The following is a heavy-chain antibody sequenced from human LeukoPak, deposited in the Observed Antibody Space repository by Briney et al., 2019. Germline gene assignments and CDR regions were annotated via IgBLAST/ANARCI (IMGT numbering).Heavy chain of an antibody. CDR1: GFNFGDYA. J-gene: IGHJ3*01. V-gene: IGHV3-49*04. CDR2: IRSYAHGGTA. Sequence: GGSLRLSCRTSGFNFGDYAMSWVRQAPGRGLEWVGFIRSYAHGGTAEYAASVRGRFTFSRDDSNSIAYLEMNSLKTDDTAMYYCVRDYHKMTYEDAFAVWGQGTMVTVSS. CDR3: VRDYHKMTYEDAFAV. D-gene: IGHD3-16*02.